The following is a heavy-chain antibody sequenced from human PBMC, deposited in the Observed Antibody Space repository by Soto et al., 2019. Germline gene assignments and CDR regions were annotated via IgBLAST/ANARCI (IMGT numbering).Heavy chain of an antibody. D-gene: IGHD3-9*01. CDR1: GGTFSSYT. Sequence: QVQLVQSGAEVKKPGSSVKVSCKASGGTFSSYTISWVRQAPGQGLEWMGRIIPILGIANYAQKFQGRVRITADKSTSTAYMELSSLRSEDTAVYYCGRGTGYSSDAFDIWGQGTMVTVSS. CDR3: GRGTGYSSDAFDI. CDR2: IIPILGIA. J-gene: IGHJ3*02. V-gene: IGHV1-69*02.